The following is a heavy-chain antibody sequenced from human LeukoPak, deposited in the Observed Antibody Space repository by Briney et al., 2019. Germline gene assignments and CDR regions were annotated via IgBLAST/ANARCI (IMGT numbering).Heavy chain of an antibody. D-gene: IGHD3-10*01. CDR1: GGSISSYY. Sequence: SETLSLTCTVSGGSISSYYWSWIRQPAGKGLKWIGRIYTSGSTNYDPSLKSRVTMSVDTSKNQFSLKLSSVTAADTAVYYCARGGVTPLWFGEISGWFDPWGQGTLVTVSS. J-gene: IGHJ5*02. CDR2: IYTSGST. CDR3: ARGGVTPLWFGEISGWFDP. V-gene: IGHV4-4*07.